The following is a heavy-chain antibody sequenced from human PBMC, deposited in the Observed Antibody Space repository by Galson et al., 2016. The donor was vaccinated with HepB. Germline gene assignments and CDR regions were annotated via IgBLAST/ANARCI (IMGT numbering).Heavy chain of an antibody. Sequence: SLRLSCAVSGFTVSNNYMSWVRQAPGKGLEWVSVIYSGGGTYYADSVKGRFTISRDNSKNTVYLKMNSLRAENTAVYYCARLDVVRGRDYWGQGTLVTVSS. V-gene: IGHV3-53*01. CDR3: ARLDVVRGRDY. J-gene: IGHJ4*02. D-gene: IGHD3/OR15-3a*01. CDR1: GFTVSNNY. CDR2: IYSGGGT.